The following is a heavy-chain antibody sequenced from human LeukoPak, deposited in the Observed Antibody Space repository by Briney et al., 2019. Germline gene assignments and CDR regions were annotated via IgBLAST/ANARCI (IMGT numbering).Heavy chain of an antibody. CDR3: AKVWTGNWFDP. V-gene: IGHV4-59*11. CDR1: GGSISSHY. CDR2: IYYSGRT. J-gene: IGHJ5*02. D-gene: IGHD1-1*01. Sequence: SETLSLTCTVSGGSISSHYWSWIRQPPGKGLEWIGYIYYSGRTNYNPSLESRVTISVDTSKSQFSLRLSSVTAADTAVYYCAKVWTGNWFDPWGQGTLVTVSS.